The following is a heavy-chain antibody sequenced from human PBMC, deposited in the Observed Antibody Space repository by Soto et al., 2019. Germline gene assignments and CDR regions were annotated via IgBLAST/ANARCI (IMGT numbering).Heavy chain of an antibody. Sequence: QVQLVQSRAEVMKPGASVKVSCKVSGYTLTELSMHWVRQAPGKGLEWMGGFDPEDGETIYAQKFQGRVTMTEDTSTDTADMELSSLRAEDTAVYYCATALHCGGDCYSGWFDPWGQGTLVTVSS. J-gene: IGHJ5*02. CDR2: FDPEDGET. CDR3: ATALHCGGDCYSGWFDP. D-gene: IGHD2-21*02. CDR1: GYTLTELS. V-gene: IGHV1-24*01.